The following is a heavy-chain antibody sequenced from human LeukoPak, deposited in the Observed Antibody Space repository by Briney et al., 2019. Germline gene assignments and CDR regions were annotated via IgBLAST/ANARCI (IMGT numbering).Heavy chain of an antibody. J-gene: IGHJ3*02. Sequence: PGGSLRLSCAASGFTFSSYEMNWVRQAPGKGLEWVSYISSSGSTIYYADSVRGRFTISRDNAKNSLYLQMNSLRAEATAVYYCARSLEVTTVAFDIWGQGTMVTVSS. D-gene: IGHD4-17*01. CDR1: GFTFSSYE. CDR2: ISSSGSTI. V-gene: IGHV3-48*03. CDR3: ARSLEVTTVAFDI.